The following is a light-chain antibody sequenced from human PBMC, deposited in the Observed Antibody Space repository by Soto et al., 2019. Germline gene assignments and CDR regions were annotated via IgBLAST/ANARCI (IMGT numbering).Light chain of an antibody. CDR2: EVN. V-gene: IGLV2-14*01. Sequence: QSVLTQPPSASGSPGQSVTISCTGTSSDVGAYNYVSWYQQHPGEAPKLMIYEVNNRPSGVSNRFSGSKSGNTASLTISGLQAEDEADYYCSSFTSSSTQVLGGGTKLTVL. CDR3: SSFTSSSTQV. J-gene: IGLJ3*02. CDR1: SSDVGAYNY.